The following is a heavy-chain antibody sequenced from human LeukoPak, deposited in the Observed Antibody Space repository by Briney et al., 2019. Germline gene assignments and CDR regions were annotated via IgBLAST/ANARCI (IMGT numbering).Heavy chain of an antibody. V-gene: IGHV3-21*01. CDR1: GCTFSSYS. Sequence: PGGSLRLSCAASGCTFSSYSMNWVRQAPGRGLEWVSSISSSSRYTYYADSVKGRFTISRDNAKNSLYLQMNSLRAGDTAVYYCVRDLTTVTTAFFVYWGQGTLVTVSS. CDR3: VRDLTTVTTAFFVY. CDR2: ISSSSRYT. D-gene: IGHD4-11*01. J-gene: IGHJ4*02.